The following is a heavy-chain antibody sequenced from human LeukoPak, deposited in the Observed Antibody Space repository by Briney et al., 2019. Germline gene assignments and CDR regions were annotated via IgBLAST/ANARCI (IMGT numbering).Heavy chain of an antibody. V-gene: IGHV3-48*03. Sequence: PGGSLRLSCAVSGVNFSSYERNWVRQAPGKGLEWVSYISSSGSTIYYADSVKGRFTVSRDNAKNSLYLQMNSLRAEDTAVYYCARKWGIDRWGQGTLVTVSS. CDR3: ARKWGIDR. CDR2: ISSSGSTI. D-gene: IGHD2-8*01. J-gene: IGHJ4*02. CDR1: GVNFSSYE.